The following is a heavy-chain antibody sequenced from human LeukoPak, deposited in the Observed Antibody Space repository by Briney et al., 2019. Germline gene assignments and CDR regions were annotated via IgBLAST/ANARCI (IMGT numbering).Heavy chain of an antibody. CDR1: GFTFSSYE. CDR3: ASYSNYWFDP. Sequence: PGGSLRLSCAASGFTFSSYEMNWVRQAPGKGLEWVSYISSSGSTIYYADSVKGRFTISRDNSKNTLYLQMNSLRAEDTAVYYCASYSNYWFDPWGQGTLVTVSS. CDR2: ISSSGSTI. D-gene: IGHD4-11*01. V-gene: IGHV3-48*03. J-gene: IGHJ5*02.